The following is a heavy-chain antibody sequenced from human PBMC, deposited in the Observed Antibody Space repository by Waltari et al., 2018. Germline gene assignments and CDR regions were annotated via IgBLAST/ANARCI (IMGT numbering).Heavy chain of an antibody. J-gene: IGHJ4*02. CDR1: GGSISSGSYY. CDR2: IYTSGST. V-gene: IGHV4-61*09. D-gene: IGHD6-13*01. CDR3: ASSTIAAAGKSPSEDY. Sequence: QVQLQESGPGLVKPSQTLSLTCTVSGGSISSGSYYWSWIRQPAGKGLEWIGYIYTSGSTNYNPSHKSRVTISVDTSKNQFSLKLSSVTAADTAVYYCASSTIAAAGKSPSEDYWGQGTLVTVSS.